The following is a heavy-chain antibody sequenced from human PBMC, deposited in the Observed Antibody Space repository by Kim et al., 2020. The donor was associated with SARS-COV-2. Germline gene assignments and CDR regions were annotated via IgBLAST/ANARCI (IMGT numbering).Heavy chain of an antibody. D-gene: IGHD5-18*01. J-gene: IGHJ4*02. V-gene: IGHV4-34*01. Sequence: LKSRVTISVDTSNNPFSLKLSSVTAADTAVYYCARGRGYSYVRSGYFDYWGQGTLVTVSS. CDR3: ARGRGYSYVRSGYFDY.